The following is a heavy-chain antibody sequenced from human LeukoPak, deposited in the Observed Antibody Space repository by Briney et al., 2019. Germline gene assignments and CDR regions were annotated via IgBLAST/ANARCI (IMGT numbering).Heavy chain of an antibody. CDR3: ARYRDFATLDY. D-gene: IGHD3-16*02. CDR2: IYTSGST. CDR1: GGSISSYY. J-gene: IGHJ4*02. V-gene: IGHV4-4*09. Sequence: SETLSLTCTVSGGSISSYYWGWIRQPPGKGLEWIGYIYTSGSTNYNPSLKSRVTISVDTSKNQLSLKLSSVAAADTAVYYCARYRDFATLDYWGQGTLVTVSS.